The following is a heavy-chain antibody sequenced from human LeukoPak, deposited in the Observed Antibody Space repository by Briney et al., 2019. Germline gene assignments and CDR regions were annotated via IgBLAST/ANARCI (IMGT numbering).Heavy chain of an antibody. V-gene: IGHV3-23*01. CDR1: GFTFSSYA. Sequence: GGSLRLPCAASGFTFSSYAMSWVRQAPGKGLEWVSAISGSGGSTYYADSVKGRFTISGDNSKNTLYLQMNSLRAEDTAVYYCAKFTDGYYDFWSGYPYWGQGTLVTVSS. CDR3: AKFTDGYYDFWSGYPY. CDR2: ISGSGGST. D-gene: IGHD3-3*01. J-gene: IGHJ4*02.